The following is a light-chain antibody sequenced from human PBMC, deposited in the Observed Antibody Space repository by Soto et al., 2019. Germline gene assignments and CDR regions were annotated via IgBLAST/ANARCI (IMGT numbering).Light chain of an antibody. CDR3: QQYGSSPRT. J-gene: IGKJ5*01. CDR2: GAS. Sequence: ENGVKKYPGTLSLYKGERASLSCRASHSVDNSNLAWYQQKLGRAPRLLISGASTRATGIPDRFSGSGSETDFTLTIARLEPEDFAVYYCQQYGSSPRTFGQGTLLEIK. CDR1: HSVDNSN. V-gene: IGKV3-20*01.